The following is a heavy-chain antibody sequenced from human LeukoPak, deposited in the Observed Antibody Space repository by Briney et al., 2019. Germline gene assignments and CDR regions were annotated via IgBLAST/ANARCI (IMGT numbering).Heavy chain of an antibody. CDR1: GFTFSSYS. CDR3: ARGAAGKIDYFAY. V-gene: IGHV3-21*01. J-gene: IGHJ4*02. Sequence: KPGGSLRLSCAASGFTFSSYSMNWVRQAPGKGLEWVSSISSSSSYIYYADSVKGRFTISRDNAKNSLYLQMNSLRAEDTAVYYCARGAAGKIDYFAYWGQGTLVTVSS. D-gene: IGHD6-13*01. CDR2: ISSSSSYI.